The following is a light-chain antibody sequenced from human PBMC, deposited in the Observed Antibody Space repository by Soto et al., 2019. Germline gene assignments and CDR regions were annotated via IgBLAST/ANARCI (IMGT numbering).Light chain of an antibody. J-gene: IGLJ2*01. Sequence: QSVLSQPASVSGSPGQSITMSCTGTSSDDGGYNYVSWYQQHPGKAPKLMIYDVSNRPSGVSNRFSGSKSGNTASLTISGLQAEDEADYYCSSYTSSSTSVVFGGGTKLTVL. CDR2: DVS. CDR3: SSYTSSSTSVV. V-gene: IGLV2-14*01. CDR1: SSDDGGYNY.